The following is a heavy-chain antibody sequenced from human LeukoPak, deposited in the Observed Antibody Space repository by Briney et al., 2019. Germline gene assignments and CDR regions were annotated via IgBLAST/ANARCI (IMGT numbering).Heavy chain of an antibody. CDR1: GYTFTSYG. D-gene: IGHD4-17*01. J-gene: IGHJ4*02. CDR3: ARDIYGEEGY. V-gene: IGHV1-18*01. CDR2: INAYNGNT. Sequence: ASVKVSCKASGYTFTSYGISWVRQAPGQGLEWMGWINAYNGNTNYAQKLQGRVTMTTDTSTSTAYIELTSLKSDHTAGYYCARDIYGEEGYWGEGTLVTVSS.